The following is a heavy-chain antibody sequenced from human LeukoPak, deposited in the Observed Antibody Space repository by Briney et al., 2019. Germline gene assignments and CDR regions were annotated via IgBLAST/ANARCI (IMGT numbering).Heavy chain of an antibody. CDR1: GFTFSSYA. J-gene: IGHJ4*02. CDR2: ISGSGGST. V-gene: IGHV3-23*01. CDR3: ANPPTIRSYSSSPD. Sequence: PGGSLRLSCAASGFTFSSYAMSWVRQAPGKGLEWVSAISGSGGSTYYADSVEGRFTISRDNSKNTLYLQMNSLRAEDTAVYYCANPPTIRSYSSSPDWGQGTLVTVSS. D-gene: IGHD6-6*01.